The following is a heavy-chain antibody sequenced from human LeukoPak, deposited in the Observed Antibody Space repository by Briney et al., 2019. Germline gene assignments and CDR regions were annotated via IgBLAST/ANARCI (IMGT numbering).Heavy chain of an antibody. CDR2: ISYDGSNK. V-gene: IGHV3-30*18. CDR1: GFTFSSYG. D-gene: IGHD1-26*01. CDR3: AQVGATLPFDY. J-gene: IGHJ4*02. Sequence: GGSLRLSCAASGFTFSSYGMHWVRQAPGKGLEWVAVISYDGSNKYYADSVKGRFTISRDNSKNMLYLQMNSLRAEDTAVYYCAQVGATLPFDYWGQGTLVTVSS.